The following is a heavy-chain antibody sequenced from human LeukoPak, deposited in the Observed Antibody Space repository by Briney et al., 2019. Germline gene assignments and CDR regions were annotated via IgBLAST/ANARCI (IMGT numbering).Heavy chain of an antibody. CDR1: GFTFTGCY. Sequence: ASVRVSCKASGFTFTGCYIHWVRQAPGPGLEWLGWINPNSGGAKYAQTFQGRVTMTRDTSISTVYMELSRLTSDDTAVYYCATIKEGDAWYFDYWGQGTLVTVSS. CDR3: ATIKEGDAWYFDY. V-gene: IGHV1-2*02. CDR2: INPNSGGA. D-gene: IGHD2-2*01. J-gene: IGHJ4*02.